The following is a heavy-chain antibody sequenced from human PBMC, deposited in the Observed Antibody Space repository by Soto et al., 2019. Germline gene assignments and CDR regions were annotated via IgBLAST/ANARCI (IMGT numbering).Heavy chain of an antibody. V-gene: IGHV4-59*12. Sequence: PSETLSFTCTVSGGSISSYYWSLIRQPPGKGLECIGYIYYSGSTNYNPSLKSRVTISVDTSKKQFSLKLSSVTAADTAVYYCARTSEYSSLRLDPWGQGNLVTVS. CDR3: ARTSEYSSLRLDP. CDR2: IYYSGST. CDR1: GGSISSYY. D-gene: IGHD6-6*01. J-gene: IGHJ5*02.